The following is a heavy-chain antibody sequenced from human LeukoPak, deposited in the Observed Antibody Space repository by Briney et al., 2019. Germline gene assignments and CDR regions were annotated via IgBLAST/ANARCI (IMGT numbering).Heavy chain of an antibody. V-gene: IGHV1-2*02. CDR1: GYTFTGHY. J-gene: IGHJ4*02. D-gene: IGHD6-13*01. Sequence: GASVKVSCKASGYTFTGHYIHWVRQAPGQGLEWMGWINPKNAGTNYAQKFQGRVTMTRDTSTGTAYMELSRLRSDDSAVYYCARTLYIAAAPGGFDYWGQGTLAAVSS. CDR2: INPKNAGT. CDR3: ARTLYIAAAPGGFDY.